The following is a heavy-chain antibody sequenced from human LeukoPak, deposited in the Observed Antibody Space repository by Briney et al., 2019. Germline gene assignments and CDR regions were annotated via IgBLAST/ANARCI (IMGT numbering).Heavy chain of an antibody. CDR2: IYSDGST. CDR1: EFTVSSYY. V-gene: IGHV3-53*01. Sequence: PGGALRLSCAVSEFTVSSYYMSWVRQAPGKGLEWVSVIYSDGSTYYADSVKGRFTISRDNSKNTLYLQMNSLRAEDTAVYYCAKDRRITMVRGVIIDYWGQGTLVTVSS. CDR3: AKDRRITMVRGVIIDY. J-gene: IGHJ4*02. D-gene: IGHD3-10*01.